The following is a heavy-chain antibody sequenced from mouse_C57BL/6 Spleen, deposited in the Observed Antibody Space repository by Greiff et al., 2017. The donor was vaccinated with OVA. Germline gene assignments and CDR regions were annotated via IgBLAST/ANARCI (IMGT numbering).Heavy chain of an antibody. Sequence: EVQLVESEGGLVQPGSSMKLSCTASGFTFSDNYMAWVRQVPEKGLEWVANINYDGSSTYYLDSLKSRFIISRDNAKNILYLQMSSLKSEDTATYYCARDYYGRGGYFDVWGTGTTVTVSS. V-gene: IGHV5-16*01. CDR2: INYDGSST. CDR3: ARDYYGRGGYFDV. CDR1: GFTFSDNY. D-gene: IGHD1-1*01. J-gene: IGHJ1*03.